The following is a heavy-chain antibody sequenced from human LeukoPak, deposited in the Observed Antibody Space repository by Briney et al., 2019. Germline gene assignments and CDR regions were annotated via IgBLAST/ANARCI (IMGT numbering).Heavy chain of an antibody. CDR3: ATSVVSSTGEWNH. CDR1: GYTLTELS. V-gene: IGHV1-24*01. J-gene: IGHJ5*02. Sequence: ASVKVSCKVSGYTLTELSMHWVRQAPGEGLEWMGGFDPEDGETIYAQRFQGRVTMTEDTSTDTAYMELSSLRSEDTAVYYCATSVVSSTGEWNHWGQGTLVTVSS. D-gene: IGHD4-23*01. CDR2: FDPEDGET.